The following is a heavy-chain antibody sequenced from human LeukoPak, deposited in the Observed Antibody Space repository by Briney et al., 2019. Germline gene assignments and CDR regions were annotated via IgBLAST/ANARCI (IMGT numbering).Heavy chain of an antibody. V-gene: IGHV4-4*07. CDR3: ARDKETYYYMDV. CDR2: IYSSGST. J-gene: IGHJ6*03. Sequence: SETLSLTRTVSGGSISGYYWSWIRQPAGKGLEWIGRIYSSGSTNSNPSLKSRVTMSVDTSKNQFSLKLSSVTAADTAVYYCARDKETYYYMDVWGKGTTVTVSS. CDR1: GGSISGYY.